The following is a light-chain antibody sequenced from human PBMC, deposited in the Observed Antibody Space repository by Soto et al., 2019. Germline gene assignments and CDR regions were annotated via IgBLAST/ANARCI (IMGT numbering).Light chain of an antibody. J-gene: IGKJ4*01. CDR2: GAS. CDR1: QSVSSGF. Sequence: ENVLTQSPGTPSLSPGERATLSCRASQSVSSGFLAWYQQKPGQAPRLVIYGASSRAAGIPDRFSGGGSGTDFTLTISRLEPEDFAVYYCQQFSSYPLTFGGGTKVDIK. V-gene: IGKV3-20*01. CDR3: QQFSSYPLT.